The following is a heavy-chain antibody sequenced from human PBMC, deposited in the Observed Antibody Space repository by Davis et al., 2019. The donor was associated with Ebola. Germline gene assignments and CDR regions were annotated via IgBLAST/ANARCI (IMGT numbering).Heavy chain of an antibody. D-gene: IGHD3-3*01. Sequence: MPSETLSLTCAVYGGSFSGYYWSWIRQPPGKGLEWIGEINHSGSTNYNPSLKSRVTISVDPSKNQFSLKLSSVTAADTAVYYCARGNGYYTRDFDYWGQGTLVTVSS. J-gene: IGHJ4*02. CDR1: GGSFSGYY. CDR3: ARGNGYYTRDFDY. V-gene: IGHV4-34*01. CDR2: INHSGST.